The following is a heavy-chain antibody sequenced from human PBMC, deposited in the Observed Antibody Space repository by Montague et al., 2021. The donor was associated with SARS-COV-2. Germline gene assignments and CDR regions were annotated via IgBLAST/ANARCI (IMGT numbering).Heavy chain of an antibody. V-gene: IGHV4-39*01. CDR3: ARHWGTAAAGN. J-gene: IGHJ4*02. D-gene: IGHD6-13*01. CDR2: INYSGTT. Sequence: SETLSLTCSVSGGSITDRTYYWGCIRQSPGKGLEWIGAINYSGTTXYNPSLKSRVTISLDTAKNQFSLKMTSVTAADTAVYYCARHWGTAAAGNWGQGTLGTVSS. CDR1: GGSITDRTYY.